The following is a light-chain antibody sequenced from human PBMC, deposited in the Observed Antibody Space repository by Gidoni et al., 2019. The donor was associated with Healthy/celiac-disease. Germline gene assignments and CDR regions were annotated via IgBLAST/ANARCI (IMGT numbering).Light chain of an antibody. Sequence: QLVLTQSPSASASLGASDKLTCTLSSGHSSYAIAWHPQQPEKGPRYLMKLNCDGSHSKGDGIPDRFSGASSGAERYLTISSLQSEDEADYYCQTWGTGIQVFGGGTKLTVL. V-gene: IGLV4-69*01. CDR3: QTWGTGIQV. CDR2: LNCDGSH. CDR1: SGHSSYA. J-gene: IGLJ2*01.